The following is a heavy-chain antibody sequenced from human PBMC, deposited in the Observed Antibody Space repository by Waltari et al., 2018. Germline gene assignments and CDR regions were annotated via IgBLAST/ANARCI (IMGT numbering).Heavy chain of an antibody. CDR2: INHRGST. Sequence: QVQLQQWGAGLLKPSETLSLTCAVYGGSFNGSFWSWIRQPPGKGLEWIGEINHRGSTKYNPSLKSRVSISVDTSKNQFSLKLTSVTAADTAVYFCARGVFTVSSAPTPFDYWGQGTLVTASS. J-gene: IGHJ4*02. D-gene: IGHD6-19*01. CDR1: GGSFNGSF. V-gene: IGHV4-34*02. CDR3: ARGVFTVSSAPTPFDY.